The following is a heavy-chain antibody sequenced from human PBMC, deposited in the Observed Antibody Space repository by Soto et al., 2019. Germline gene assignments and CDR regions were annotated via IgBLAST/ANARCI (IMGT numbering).Heavy chain of an antibody. J-gene: IGHJ4*02. V-gene: IGHV1-8*01. D-gene: IGHD6-6*01. CDR3: ARGIIGARTTGYDY. CDR2: MNPNSGNT. CDR1: GYTFTSYD. Sequence: ASVKVSCKASGYTFTSYDINWVRQATGQGLEWMGWMNPNSGNTGYAQKFQGRVTMTRNTSISTAYMELSSLRSEDTAVYYCARGIIGARTTGYDYWGQGTLVTVSS.